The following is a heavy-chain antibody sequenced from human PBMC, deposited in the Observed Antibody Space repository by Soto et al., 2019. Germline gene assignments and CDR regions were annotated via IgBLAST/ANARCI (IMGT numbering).Heavy chain of an antibody. CDR3: AKKDTVGYYYYGMDV. V-gene: IGHV3-23*01. CDR2: ISGSGGST. D-gene: IGHD4-4*01. CDR1: GFTFSSYA. Sequence: EVQLLESGGGLVQPGGSLRLSCAASGFTFSSYAMSWVRQAPGKGLEWVSAISGSGGSTYYADSVKGRFTISRDNSKNTLYLQMNSLRAEDTAVCYCAKKDTVGYYYYGMDVWGQGTTVTVSS. J-gene: IGHJ6*02.